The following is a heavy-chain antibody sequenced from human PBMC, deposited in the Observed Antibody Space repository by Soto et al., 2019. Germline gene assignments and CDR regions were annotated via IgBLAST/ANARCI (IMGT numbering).Heavy chain of an antibody. CDR3: ARDPRVAGYSYGPLFDY. CDR1: GFTFSSYG. V-gene: IGHV3-33*01. J-gene: IGHJ4*02. D-gene: IGHD5-18*01. CDR2: IWYDGSNK. Sequence: GGSLRLSCAAPGFTFSSYGMHWVRQAPGKGLEWVAVIWYDGSNKYYADSVKGRFTISRDNSKNTLYLQMNSLRAEDTAVYYCARDPRVAGYSYGPLFDYWGQGTLVTVSS.